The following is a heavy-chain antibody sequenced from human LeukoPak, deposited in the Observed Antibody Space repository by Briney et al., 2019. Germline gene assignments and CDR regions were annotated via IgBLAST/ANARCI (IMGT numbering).Heavy chain of an antibody. CDR3: AELGITMIGGV. Sequence: GGSLRLSCAASEFTFSSYWMGWVRQAPGKGLEWVANIKQDGSEKYYVDSVKGRFTISRDNAKNSLYLQMNSLRAEDTAVYYCAELGITMIGGVWGKGTTVTISS. CDR2: IKQDGSEK. CDR1: EFTFSSYW. D-gene: IGHD3-10*02. V-gene: IGHV3-7*01. J-gene: IGHJ6*04.